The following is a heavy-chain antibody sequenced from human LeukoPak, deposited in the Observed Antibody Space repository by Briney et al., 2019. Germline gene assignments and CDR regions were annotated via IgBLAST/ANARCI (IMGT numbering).Heavy chain of an antibody. CDR3: ARGPLEYCSGGTCYSGRNWFDP. Sequence: ASVKVSCKACGYILTDYYIHWVRQGPGQGLEWMGGINPNSGDTNYAQKFQGRVTMTRDTSISTVYMELRRLRYDDTAAYYCARGPLEYCSGGTCYSGRNWFDPWGQGTLVTVSS. CDR2: INPNSGDT. D-gene: IGHD2-15*01. J-gene: IGHJ5*02. V-gene: IGHV1-2*02. CDR1: GYILTDYY.